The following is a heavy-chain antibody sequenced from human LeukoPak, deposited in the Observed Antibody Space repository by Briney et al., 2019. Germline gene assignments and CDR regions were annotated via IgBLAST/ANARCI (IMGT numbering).Heavy chain of an antibody. V-gene: IGHV3-74*01. CDR1: GFTFSSYW. J-gene: IGHJ5*02. CDR2: INSDGSTT. CDR3: TRRVSATRWFDP. D-gene: IGHD2-15*01. Sequence: PGGSLRLSCAASGFTFSSYWMHWVRHAPGKGLVWVSRINSDGSTTNYAASVKGRFTISRDNAENTMYLQMNSLRVEETAVYYCTRRVSATRWFDPGGQGPLVTVSS.